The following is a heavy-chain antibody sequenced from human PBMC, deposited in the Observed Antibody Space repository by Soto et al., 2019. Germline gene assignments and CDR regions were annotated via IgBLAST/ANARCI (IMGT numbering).Heavy chain of an antibody. CDR2: IIPIFGTA. J-gene: IGHJ6*02. CDR1: GGTFSSYA. V-gene: IGHV1-69*12. CDR3: ARDGGGYDYYYGMDV. D-gene: IGHD5-12*01. Sequence: QVQLVQSGAEVKKPGSSVKVSCKASGGTFSSYAISWVRQAPGQGLEWMGGIIPIFGTANYAQKFQGRVTISGDSSTXTAYMELSSLRSEDTAVYYCARDGGGYDYYYGMDVWGQGTTVTVSS.